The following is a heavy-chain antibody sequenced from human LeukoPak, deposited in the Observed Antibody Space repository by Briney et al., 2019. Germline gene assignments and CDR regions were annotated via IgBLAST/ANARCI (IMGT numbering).Heavy chain of an antibody. Sequence: GASVKVSCKASGYTFTSYGISWVRQAPGQGLEWMGGFDPEDGETIYAQKFQGRVTMTEDTSTDTAYMELSSLRSEDTAVYYCATSFPPPYGDPVGYWGQGTLVTVSS. CDR3: ATSFPPPYGDPVGY. D-gene: IGHD4-17*01. J-gene: IGHJ4*02. CDR2: FDPEDGET. CDR1: GYTFTSYG. V-gene: IGHV1-24*01.